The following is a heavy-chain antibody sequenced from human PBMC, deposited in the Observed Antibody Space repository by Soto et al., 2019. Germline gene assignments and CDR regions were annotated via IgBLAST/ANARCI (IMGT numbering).Heavy chain of an antibody. CDR2: IIPIFGTT. D-gene: IGHD2-21*02. J-gene: IGHJ4*02. CDR1: GGTFSNYP. V-gene: IGHV1-69*01. Sequence: VQLVQSGAEVKKPGSSVKVSCKASGGTFSNYPFIWVRQAPGQGLDWMGGIIPIFGTTDYGQRFQGRVTITADESTNTAYMELSSLRSDDTAVYYCARGLYCGGGCSSHFEYWGQGTLVTVSS. CDR3: ARGLYCGGGCSSHFEY.